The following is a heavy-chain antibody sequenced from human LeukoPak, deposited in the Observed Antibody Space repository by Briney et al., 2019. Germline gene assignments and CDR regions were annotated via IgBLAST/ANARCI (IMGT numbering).Heavy chain of an antibody. Sequence: GGSLRLSCAASGFTFSSYAMHWVRQAPGKGLEWVAVISYDGSNKYYADSVKGRSTISRDNSKNTLYLQMNSLRAEDTAVYYCARIPTLGYCSSTSCSEAYWGQGTLVTVSS. CDR3: ARIPTLGYCSSTSCSEAY. CDR2: ISYDGSNK. CDR1: GFTFSSYA. D-gene: IGHD2-2*01. J-gene: IGHJ4*02. V-gene: IGHV3-30-3*01.